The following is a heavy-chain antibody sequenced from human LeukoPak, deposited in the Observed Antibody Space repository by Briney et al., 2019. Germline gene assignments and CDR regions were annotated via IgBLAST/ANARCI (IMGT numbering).Heavy chain of an antibody. CDR2: MNPNSGNT. CDR3: AREPKLNARGYYYYYMDV. V-gene: IGHV1-8*01. Sequence: GASVKVSCKASGYTFTSYDINWVRQATGQGLEWMGWMNPNSGNTGYAQKFQGRVTMTRNTSISTAYMELSSLRSEDTAVYYCAREPKLNARGYYYYYMDVWGEGTTVTISS. D-gene: IGHD2-15*01. CDR1: GYTFTSYD. J-gene: IGHJ6*03.